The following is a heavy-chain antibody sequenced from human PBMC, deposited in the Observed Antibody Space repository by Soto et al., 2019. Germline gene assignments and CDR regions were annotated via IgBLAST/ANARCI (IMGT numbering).Heavy chain of an antibody. CDR1: GYTLTELS. CDR3: ATLMSTPYYYYYYGMDV. J-gene: IGHJ6*02. CDR2: FDPEDGET. D-gene: IGHD1-1*01. Sequence: GASVKVSCKVSGYTLTELSMHWVRQAPGKGLEWTGGFDPEDGETIYAQKFQGRVTMTEDTSTDTAYMELSSLRSEDTAVYYCATLMSTPYYYYYYGMDVWGQGTTVTVSS. V-gene: IGHV1-24*01.